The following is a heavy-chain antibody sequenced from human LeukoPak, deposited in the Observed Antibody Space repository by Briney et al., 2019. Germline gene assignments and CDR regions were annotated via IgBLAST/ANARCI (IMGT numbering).Heavy chain of an antibody. CDR3: ARGFGLNYYDSSGYYSMDY. Sequence: SETLSLTCAVYGGSFSGYYWSWIRQPPGKGLDWIGEINHSGSTNYNPSLKSRVTISVDTSKNQFSLKLSSVTAADTAVYYCARGFGLNYYDSSGYYSMDYWGQGTLVTVSS. D-gene: IGHD3-22*01. CDR1: GGSFSGYY. J-gene: IGHJ4*02. CDR2: INHSGST. V-gene: IGHV4-34*01.